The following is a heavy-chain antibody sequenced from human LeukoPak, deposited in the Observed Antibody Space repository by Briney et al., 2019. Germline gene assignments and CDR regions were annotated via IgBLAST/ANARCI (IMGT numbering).Heavy chain of an antibody. V-gene: IGHV3-74*01. CDR2: INTDGSST. CDR1: GFTFSSYW. Sequence: GGSLRLSCAASGFTFSSYWMHWVRQAPGKGLVWVSRINTDGSSTSYADSVKGRFTISRDNAKNTLYLQMNSLRADDTAVYYCAKVEINWSMDITDYWGQGTLVTVSS. D-gene: IGHD5-12*01. J-gene: IGHJ4*02. CDR3: AKVEINWSMDITDY.